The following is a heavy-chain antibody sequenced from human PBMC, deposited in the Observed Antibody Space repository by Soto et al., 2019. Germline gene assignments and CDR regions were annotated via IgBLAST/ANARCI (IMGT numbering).Heavy chain of an antibody. CDR2: INHSGST. D-gene: IGHD2-15*01. J-gene: IGHJ4*02. CDR1: GGSFSGYY. Sequence: QVQLQQWGAGLLKPSETLSLTCAVYGGSFSGYYWSWIRQPPGKGLEWIGEINHSGSTNYNPSLKSRVTISVDTSKKQFSLKLCSVTAADTAVYYCGSRGSTERPGEGDYWGQGTLVTVSS. CDR3: GSRGSTERPGEGDY. V-gene: IGHV4-34*01.